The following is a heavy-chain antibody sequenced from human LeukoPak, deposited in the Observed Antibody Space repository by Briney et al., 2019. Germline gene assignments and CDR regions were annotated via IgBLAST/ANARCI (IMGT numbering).Heavy chain of an antibody. CDR2: IYYSGST. CDR1: GGSISSRSYY. Sequence: PSETLSLTCTVSGGSISSRSYYWGWIRQPPGKGLEWIGSIYYSGSTYYNPSLKSRVTISVDTSKNQFSLKLSSVTAADTAVYYCARGNIVASQGFGYYYYYMDVWGKGTTVTVSS. J-gene: IGHJ6*03. V-gene: IGHV4-39*07. CDR3: ARGNIVASQGFGYYYYYMDV. D-gene: IGHD5-12*01.